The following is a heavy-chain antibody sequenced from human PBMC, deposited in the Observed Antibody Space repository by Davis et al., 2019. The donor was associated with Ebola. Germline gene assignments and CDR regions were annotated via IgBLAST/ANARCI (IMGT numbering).Heavy chain of an antibody. CDR2: IRNKAYGGTT. D-gene: IGHD3-22*01. CDR3: TREVGGYGDF. J-gene: IGHJ4*02. Sequence: PGGSLRLSCTASGFNFGEYALTWVRQTPRKGLEWVGFIRNKAYGGTTEYAASVKGRFSISRDDSKSIAYLQTNSLKTEDTAVYYCTREVGGYGDFWGQGTLVTVSS. CDR1: GFNFGEYA. V-gene: IGHV3-49*04.